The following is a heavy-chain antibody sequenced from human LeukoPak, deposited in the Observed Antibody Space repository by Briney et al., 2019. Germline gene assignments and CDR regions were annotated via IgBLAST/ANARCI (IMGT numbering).Heavy chain of an antibody. D-gene: IGHD3-9*01. CDR2: INPNSGGT. CDR1: GYTFTGYY. J-gene: IGHJ3*02. V-gene: IGHV1-2*02. Sequence: ASVKVSCKASGYTFTGYYMHWVRQAPGQGLEWMGWINPNSGGTNYAQKLQGRVTMTRDTSFSTAYMELSRLRSDDTAVYYCASAYHILTGYYNDAFDIWGQGTMVTVSS. CDR3: ASAYHILTGYYNDAFDI.